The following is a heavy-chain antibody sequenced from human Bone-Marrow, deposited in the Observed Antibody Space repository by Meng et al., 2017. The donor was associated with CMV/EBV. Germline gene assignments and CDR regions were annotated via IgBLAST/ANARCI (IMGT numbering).Heavy chain of an antibody. D-gene: IGHD3-3*01. CDR2: IIPIFGTA. J-gene: IGHJ5*02. CDR1: GGTLSSYA. V-gene: IGHV1-69*05. CDR3: ARAPLTIFGVVTENWVNP. Sequence: SVKVSCKASGGTLSSYAISWVRQAPGQGLEWMGGIIPIFGTANYAQKFQGRVTITTDESTSTAYMELSSLRSEDTAVYYCARAPLTIFGVVTENWVNPWGQGTLVTVSS.